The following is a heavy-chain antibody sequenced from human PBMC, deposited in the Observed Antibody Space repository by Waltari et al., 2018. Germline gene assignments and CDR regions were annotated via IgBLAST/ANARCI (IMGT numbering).Heavy chain of an antibody. D-gene: IGHD3-3*01. V-gene: IGHV4-59*01. Sequence: QVQLQESAPGLVKPSETLSLTCTVSGGSISSYYCSWLRQPPGKGLEWIGYSYYSGRTTAQPSLKSRVTIAIDTPKNQFSLKRSAVTAADTAVYYCAGDRSVRNDFWSGYYRGEEYYGMDVWGQGTTVTVSS. CDR2: SYYSGRT. J-gene: IGHJ6*02. CDR1: GGSISSYY. CDR3: AGDRSVRNDFWSGYYRGEEYYGMDV.